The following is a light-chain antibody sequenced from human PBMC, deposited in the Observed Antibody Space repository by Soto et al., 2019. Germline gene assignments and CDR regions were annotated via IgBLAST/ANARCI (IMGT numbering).Light chain of an antibody. CDR2: DHG. Sequence: SYELTQPPSVSVAPGQTAKITCGGNNIGGKSLHWYQQKPGQAPVLVVYDHGDRPSGIPERFSGSNSGNTATLTISRVEAGDEADYYCQVWDRTYDHYVFGTGTKVTVL. CDR1: NIGGKS. J-gene: IGLJ1*01. CDR3: QVWDRTYDHYV. V-gene: IGLV3-21*02.